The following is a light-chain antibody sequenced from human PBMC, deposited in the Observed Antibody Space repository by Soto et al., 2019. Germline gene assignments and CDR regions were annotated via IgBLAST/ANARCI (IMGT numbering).Light chain of an antibody. CDR2: EVN. Sequence: VAISCTGTSSDVGGYNYVSWYQQHPGKAPKLMIYEVNKRPSGVPDRFSGSKSGNTASLTVSGLQAEDEADYYCSSYAGSSNVFGTGTKVTVL. CDR3: SSYAGSSNV. CDR1: SSDVGGYNY. V-gene: IGLV2-8*01. J-gene: IGLJ1*01.